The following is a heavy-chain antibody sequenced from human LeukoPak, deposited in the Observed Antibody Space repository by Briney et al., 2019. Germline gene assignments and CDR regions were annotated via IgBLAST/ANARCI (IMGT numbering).Heavy chain of an antibody. Sequence: SETLSLTCTVSGGSISSSSYYWGWIRQPPGQGLEWIGSIYYSGSTYYNPSLKSRVTISVDTSKNQFSLKLSSVTAADTAVYYCARTPLKRYCSSTSCQLNIFQHWGQGTLVTVSS. D-gene: IGHD2-2*01. CDR1: GGSISSSSYY. CDR3: ARTPLKRYCSSTSCQLNIFQH. J-gene: IGHJ1*01. CDR2: IYYSGST. V-gene: IGHV4-39*01.